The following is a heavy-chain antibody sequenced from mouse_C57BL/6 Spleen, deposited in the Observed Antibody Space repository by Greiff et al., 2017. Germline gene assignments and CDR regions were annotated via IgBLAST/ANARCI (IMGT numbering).Heavy chain of an antibody. CDR3: ARGTTVGFDY. D-gene: IGHD1-1*01. J-gene: IGHJ2*01. CDR2: ISSGSSTI. CDR1: GFTFSDYG. V-gene: IGHV5-17*01. Sequence: EVKLQESGGGLVKPGGSLKLSCAASGFTFSDYGMHWVRQAPEKGLEWVAYISSGSSTIYYADTVKGRFTISRDNAKNTLFLQMTSLRSEDTAMHYCARGTTVGFDYWGQGTTLTVSS.